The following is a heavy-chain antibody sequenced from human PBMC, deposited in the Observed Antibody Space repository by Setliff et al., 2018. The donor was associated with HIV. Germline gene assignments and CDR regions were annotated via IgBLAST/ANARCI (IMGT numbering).Heavy chain of an antibody. CDR2: ISPQRGDP. CDR3: ARDGMYSNGWTDH. CDR1: GYTFMEYY. Sequence: ASVKVSCKASGYTFMEYYIHWLRQAPGQGLEWVGWISPQRGDPKYAQNFEGRVTLTTDTSVDTVYMELRSLRSDDTAVYFCARDGMYSNGWTDHWGQGTLVTVSS. V-gene: IGHV1-2*02. D-gene: IGHD6-19*01. J-gene: IGHJ5*02.